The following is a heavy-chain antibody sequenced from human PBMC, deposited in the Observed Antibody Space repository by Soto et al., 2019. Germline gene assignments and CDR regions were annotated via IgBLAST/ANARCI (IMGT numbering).Heavy chain of an antibody. CDR2: ISGSGGST. CDR3: AKDLFTMVRGVIQNNWFDP. D-gene: IGHD3-10*01. Sequence: GGSLRLSCAASGFTFSSYAMSWVRQAPGKGLEWVSAISGSGGSTYYADSVKGRFTISRDNSKNTLYLQMNSLRAEDTAVYYCAKDLFTMVRGVIQNNWFDPWGQGTLVTVSS. J-gene: IGHJ5*02. CDR1: GFTFSSYA. V-gene: IGHV3-23*01.